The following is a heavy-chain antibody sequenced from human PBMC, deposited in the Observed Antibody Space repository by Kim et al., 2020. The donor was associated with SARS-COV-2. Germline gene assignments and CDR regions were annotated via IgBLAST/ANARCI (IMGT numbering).Heavy chain of an antibody. CDR3: AKDAAVDIVVDPN. D-gene: IGHD2-2*03. J-gene: IGHJ4*02. V-gene: IGHV3-23*01. Sequence: YADSGKGRFTISRDKSKNTLYLKMNSLRAEDTAVYYGAKDAAVDIVVDPNWGQGTLVTVSS.